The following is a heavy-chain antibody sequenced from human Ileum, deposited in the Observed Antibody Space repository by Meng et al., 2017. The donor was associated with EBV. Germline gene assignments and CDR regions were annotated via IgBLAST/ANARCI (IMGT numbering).Heavy chain of an antibody. CDR1: GFSLSASGVG. D-gene: IGHD1-26*01. Sequence: QITLKESGPTLGKPXXXXTXTCTVSGFSLSASGVGVGWIRQPPGKALEWLALIFWNDDKRFSPSLKSRLTITRDTSKTQVVLTMTDMDPVDTATYYCAHRSPGTYYRYWGQGTLVTVSS. CDR3: AHRSPGTYYRY. V-gene: IGHV2-5*01. J-gene: IGHJ4*02. CDR2: IFWNDDK.